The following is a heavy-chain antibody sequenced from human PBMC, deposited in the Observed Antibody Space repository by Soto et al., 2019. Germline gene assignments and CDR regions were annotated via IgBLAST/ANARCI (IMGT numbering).Heavy chain of an antibody. D-gene: IGHD3-10*01. CDR2: ISGSGGST. J-gene: IGHJ5*02. CDR1: GFTFSSYA. Sequence: PGGSLRLSCAASGFTFSSYAMSWVRQAPGKGLEWVSAISGSGGSTYYADSVKGRFTISRDNSKNTLYLQMNSLRAEDTAVYYCAKDPPHYGSGSFNWFDPWGQGTLVTVSS. CDR3: AKDPPHYGSGSFNWFDP. V-gene: IGHV3-23*01.